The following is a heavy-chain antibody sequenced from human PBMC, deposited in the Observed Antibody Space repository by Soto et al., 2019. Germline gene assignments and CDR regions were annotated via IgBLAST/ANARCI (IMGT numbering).Heavy chain of an antibody. CDR2: IRQEGLE. CDR3: ARGGDSYIDN. D-gene: IGHD4-17*01. Sequence: GGSLRLSCVASGFKFNELWMAWVRQPPGKGLEWVANIRQEGLESYADSVRGRFTVSRDNAQNSLYLQMNSLRVEDTAMYYCARGGDSYIDNWGQGALVTVSS. V-gene: IGHV3-7*03. CDR1: GFKFNELW. J-gene: IGHJ4*02.